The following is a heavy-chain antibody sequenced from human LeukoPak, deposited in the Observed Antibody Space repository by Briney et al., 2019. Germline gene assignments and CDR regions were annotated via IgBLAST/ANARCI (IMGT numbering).Heavy chain of an antibody. D-gene: IGHD6-19*01. V-gene: IGHV3-21*01. CDR3: ARDLDAAVAGFDY. Sequence: PGGSLRLSCAASGFTFSSYSMNWVRQAPGKGLEWVSSISSDSSYIYYADSVKGRFTISRDNAKNSLYLQMNSLRAEDTAVYYCARDLDAAVAGFDYWGQGTLVTVSS. CDR2: ISSDSSYI. CDR1: GFTFSSYS. J-gene: IGHJ4*02.